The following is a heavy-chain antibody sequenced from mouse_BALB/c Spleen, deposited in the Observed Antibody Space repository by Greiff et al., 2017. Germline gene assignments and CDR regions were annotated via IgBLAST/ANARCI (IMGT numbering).Heavy chain of an antibody. V-gene: IGHV5-9*03. CDR3: ASPIYYDYDGYAMDY. CDR2: ISSGGGNT. J-gene: IGHJ4*01. D-gene: IGHD2-4*01. CDR1: GFTFSSYT. Sequence: EVHLVESGGGLVKPGGSLKLSCAASGFTFSSYTMSWVRQTPEKRLEWVATISSGGGNTYYPDSVKGRFTISRDNAKNNLYLQMSSLRSEDTALYYCASPIYYDYDGYAMDYWGQGTSVTVSS.